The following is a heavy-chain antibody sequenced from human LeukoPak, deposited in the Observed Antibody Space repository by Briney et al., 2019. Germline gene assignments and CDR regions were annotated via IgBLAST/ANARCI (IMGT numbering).Heavy chain of an antibody. J-gene: IGHJ4*02. CDR3: ARGISSGWYSPGIDY. CDR1: GFSLRSYW. Sequence: PGGSLRLSCAASGFSLRSYWMYWVRQAPGKGLEWVSRVNADGSGTTYADSVKGRFTISRDDAKNTLFLQMNSLRVEDTAVYYCARGISSGWYSPGIDYWGQGTLVTVSS. D-gene: IGHD6-19*01. CDR2: VNADGSGT. V-gene: IGHV3-74*01.